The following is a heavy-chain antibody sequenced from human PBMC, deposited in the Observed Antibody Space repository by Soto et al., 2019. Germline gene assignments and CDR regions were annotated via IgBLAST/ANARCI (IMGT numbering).Heavy chain of an antibody. CDR2: MNPSSGDT. V-gene: IGHV1-8*01. CDR3: ARGEILWFGELLR. Sequence: QVQLVQSGAEVKKPGASVKVSCKASGYTFTSYEINWVRQATGQGLEWMGWMNPSSGDTDYAQKFQCRVTMIRNTSISTSYMELRSLRSEDTAVYYCARGEILWFGELLRWGQGTLGTASS. CDR1: GYTFTSYE. D-gene: IGHD3-10*01. J-gene: IGHJ4*02.